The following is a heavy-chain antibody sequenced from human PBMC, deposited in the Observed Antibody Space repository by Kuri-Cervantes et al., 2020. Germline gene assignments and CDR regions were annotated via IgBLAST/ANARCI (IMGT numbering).Heavy chain of an antibody. CDR2: ISYDGSNK. J-gene: IGHJ6*02. Sequence: GESLKISCAASGFTFSSYTMHWVRQAPGKGLEWVAVISYDGSNKYYADSVKGRFTISRDNPKNTLYLQMNSLRAEDTAVYYCARDRGSSSWSIYYYYYYGMDVWGQGTTVTVSS. CDR1: GFTFSSYT. CDR3: ARDRGSSSWSIYYYYYYGMDV. V-gene: IGHV3-30-3*01. D-gene: IGHD6-13*01.